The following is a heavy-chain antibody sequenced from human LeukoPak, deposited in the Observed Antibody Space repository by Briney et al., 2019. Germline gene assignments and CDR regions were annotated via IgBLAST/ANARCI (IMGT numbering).Heavy chain of an antibody. D-gene: IGHD7-27*01. Sequence: PGGSLTLSCAGSGFIFSNYEMNWVRQAPGKELEWVSYISSTGSDKYNADSVKGRFTIARDNAENSLYLQMNSLRAEDTAVYYCARDLPTGAYRAYFDNWGQGTLVTVSS. CDR1: GFIFSNYE. CDR2: ISSTGSDK. V-gene: IGHV3-48*03. J-gene: IGHJ4*02. CDR3: ARDLPTGAYRAYFDN.